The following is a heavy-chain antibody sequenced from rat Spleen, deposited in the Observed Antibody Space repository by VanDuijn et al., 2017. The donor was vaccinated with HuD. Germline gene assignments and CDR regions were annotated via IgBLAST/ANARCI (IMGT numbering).Heavy chain of an antibody. CDR1: GFTFSDYY. CDR2: ISYEGDST. CDR3: ARHGPGSWYFDF. D-gene: IGHD5-1*01. V-gene: IGHV5-22*01. J-gene: IGHJ1*01. Sequence: EVQVVESGGGLVQPGRSLKLSCAASGFTFSDYYMAWVRQAPKKGLEWVASISYEGDSTYYGDSVKGRFTISRDNARSILYLQMNSLRSEDTATYYCARHGPGSWYFDFWGPGNLVTVSS.